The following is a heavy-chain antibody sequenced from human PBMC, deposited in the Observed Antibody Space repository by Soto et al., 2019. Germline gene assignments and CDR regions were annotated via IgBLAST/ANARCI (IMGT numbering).Heavy chain of an antibody. CDR2: IHASGNT. D-gene: IGHD6-19*01. Sequence: QVQLLESGPGLVKPSETLSLTCNVSGGYISTYYWSWIRQPAGRGLEWIGRIHASGNTDYNPSLRSRVTMSAYTSKNQFYLRLTSLTAADAAVYYCARTPGWYFDVWGQGTLVTVSS. J-gene: IGHJ4*02. CDR3: ARTPGWYFDV. CDR1: GGYISTYY. V-gene: IGHV4-4*07.